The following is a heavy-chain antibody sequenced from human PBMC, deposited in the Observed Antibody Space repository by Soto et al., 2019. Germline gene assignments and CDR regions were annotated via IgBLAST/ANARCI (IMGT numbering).Heavy chain of an antibody. CDR2: ISGSGGST. J-gene: IGHJ4*02. D-gene: IGHD6-13*01. CDR3: AKDLMAAGTPNI. Sequence: DVQLLESGGGLVQPGGSLRLSCAASGFTFSNYAMSWVSQAPGKGLEWISTISGSGGSTYYADSVKGRFTISRDNSKNTVFVQMNSLRVEDTAVYYCAKDLMAAGTPNIWGQGTLVTVSS. V-gene: IGHV3-23*01. CDR1: GFTFSNYA.